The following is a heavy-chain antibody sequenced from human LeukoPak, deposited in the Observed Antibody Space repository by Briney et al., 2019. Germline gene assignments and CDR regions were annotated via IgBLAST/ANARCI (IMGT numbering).Heavy chain of an antibody. CDR2: MNPNSGNT. D-gene: IGHD3-10*01. J-gene: IGHJ6*03. CDR1: GYTFTSYD. V-gene: IGHV1-8*03. Sequence: ASVKVSCKASGYTFTSYDINWVRQAPGQGLEWMVWMNPNSGNTVYAQKFQGRVTITRNTSISTAYMELSSLRSEDTAVYYCARAPRVRGVTLYYMDVWGKGTTVTVSS. CDR3: ARAPRVRGVTLYYMDV.